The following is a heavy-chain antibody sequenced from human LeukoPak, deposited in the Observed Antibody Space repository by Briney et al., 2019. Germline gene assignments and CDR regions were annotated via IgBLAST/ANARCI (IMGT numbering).Heavy chain of an antibody. J-gene: IGHJ4*02. V-gene: IGHV1-46*03. D-gene: IGHD3-22*01. CDR3: ARPYYYDSSGYYPPYYFGY. CDR2: INPSGGST. Sequence: GASVKVSCKASGYTFTSYYMHWVRQAPGQGLEWMGIINPSGGSTSYAQKFQGRVTMTRDTSTSTVYMELSSLRSEDTTVYYCARPYYYDSSGYYPPYYFGYWGQGTLVTVSS. CDR1: GYTFTSYY.